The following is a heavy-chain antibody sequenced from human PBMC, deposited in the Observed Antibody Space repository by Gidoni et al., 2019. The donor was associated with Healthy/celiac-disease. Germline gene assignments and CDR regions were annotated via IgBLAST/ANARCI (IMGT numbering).Heavy chain of an antibody. V-gene: IGHV5-51*01. CDR2: IYPGDSDT. J-gene: IGHJ6*02. CDR3: ARQKAYGSGSYQGYYYYYGMDV. CDR1: GYSFTSDL. D-gene: IGHD3-10*01. Sequence: EVQLVQSGAEVKKPGESLKISGKGSGYSFTSDLIGCVRQMPGKGLEWMGIIYPGDSDTRYSPSFQGQVTISADKSISTAYLQWSSLKASDTAMYYCARQKAYGSGSYQGYYYYYGMDVWGQGTTVTVSS.